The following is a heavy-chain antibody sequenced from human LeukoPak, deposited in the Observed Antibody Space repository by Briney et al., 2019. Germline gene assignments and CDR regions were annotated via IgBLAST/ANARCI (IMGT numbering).Heavy chain of an antibody. CDR3: ARDPAYGGNPGFDY. V-gene: IGHV4-30-4*08. J-gene: IGHJ4*02. D-gene: IGHD4-23*01. CDR2: IYYSGST. CDR1: GGPISSGDYY. Sequence: SETLSLTCTVSGGPISSGDYYWSWIRQPPGKGLEWIGYIYYSGSTYYNPSLKSRVTISVDTSKNQFSLKLSSVTAADTAVYYCARDPAYGGNPGFDYWGQGTLVTVSS.